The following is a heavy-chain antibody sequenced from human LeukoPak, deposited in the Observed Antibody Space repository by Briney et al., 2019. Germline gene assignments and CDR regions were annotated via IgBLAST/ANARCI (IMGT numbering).Heavy chain of an antibody. V-gene: IGHV4-38-2*01. CDR1: GYSISSGYY. CDR2: MHHGGDT. D-gene: IGHD3-22*01. CDR3: ARHWRVVDHYDS. J-gene: IGHJ4*03. Sequence: SETLSLTCAVSGYSISSGYYWGWIRQPPGKGLEWIVSMHHGGDTSYKASLQSRVTISIDTSRNQFSLKLRYVTAADTAVYYCARHWRVVDHYDSWGHGTLVTVSS.